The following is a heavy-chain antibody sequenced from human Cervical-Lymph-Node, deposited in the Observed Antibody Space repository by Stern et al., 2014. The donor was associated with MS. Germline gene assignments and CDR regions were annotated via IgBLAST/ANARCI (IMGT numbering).Heavy chain of an antibody. CDR3: ARGSYYYGSGSYSSYFDY. Sequence: QVQLVQSGAEVKKPGASVKVSCKASGYTFTSYDINWVRQATGQGLEWMGWMNPNSGNTGYAQKFQGRVTMTRNTSISTAYMELSSLRSEDTAVYYCARGSYYYGSGSYSSYFDYWGQGTLVTVSS. V-gene: IGHV1-8*01. CDR1: GYTFTSYD. J-gene: IGHJ4*02. D-gene: IGHD3-10*01. CDR2: MNPNSGNT.